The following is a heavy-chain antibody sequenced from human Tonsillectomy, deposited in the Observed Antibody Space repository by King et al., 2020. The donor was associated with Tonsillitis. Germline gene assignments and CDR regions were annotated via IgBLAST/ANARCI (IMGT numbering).Heavy chain of an antibody. D-gene: IGHD3-10*01. CDR1: GFTFRNAW. Sequence: VQLVESGGGLVKPGESLRLSCVASGFTFRNAWMSWIRQAPGKGLEWVGRIKSKTDGGTIDYAASVKGRFIISRDDSKNTLYLQMNSLKTEDTAVYYCNGWFGNPVEGYFDPWGQGTLVTVSS. J-gene: IGHJ5*02. CDR2: IKSKTDGGTI. CDR3: NGWFGNPVEGYFDP. V-gene: IGHV3-15*01.